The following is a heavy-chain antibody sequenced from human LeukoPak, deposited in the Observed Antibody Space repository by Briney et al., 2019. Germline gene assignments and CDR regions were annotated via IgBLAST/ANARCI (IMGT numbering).Heavy chain of an antibody. Sequence: ASVKVSCKASGYTFTGYYMHWVRQAPGQGLEWMGWINPNSGGTNYAQKFQGRVTMTRDTSISTAYMELSRLRSDDTAVYYCARGVAVGTGEGYFQHWGQGTLVTVSS. D-gene: IGHD6-13*01. CDR3: ARGVAVGTGEGYFQH. CDR1: GYTFTGYY. V-gene: IGHV1-2*02. CDR2: INPNSGGT. J-gene: IGHJ1*01.